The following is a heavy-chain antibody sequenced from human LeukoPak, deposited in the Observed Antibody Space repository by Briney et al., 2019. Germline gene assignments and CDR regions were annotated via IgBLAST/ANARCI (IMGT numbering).Heavy chain of an antibody. D-gene: IGHD5-18*01. CDR1: GGSISSGNYY. CDR3: AREVKQLWFYGNNWFDP. Sequence: SQTLSLTCTVSGGSISSGNYYWSWIRQPAGKGLEWIGHIYTSGSTNYNPSLKSRVTISVDTSKNQFSLKLSSLTAADTAVYYCAREVKQLWFYGNNWFDPWGQGTLVTVSS. CDR2: IYTSGST. J-gene: IGHJ5*02. V-gene: IGHV4-61*09.